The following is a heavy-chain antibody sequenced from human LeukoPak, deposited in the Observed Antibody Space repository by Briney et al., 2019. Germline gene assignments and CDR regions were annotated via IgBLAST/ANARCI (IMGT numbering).Heavy chain of an antibody. J-gene: IGHJ4*02. V-gene: IGHV3-23*01. Sequence: RPGGSLRPSCAASGFTFSSYAMSWVRQAPGKGLEWVSAISGSGGSTYYADSVKGRFTISRDNSKNTLYLQMNSLRAEDTAVYYCAKGVAHYYDSSGYYYWGQGTLVTVPS. CDR3: AKGVAHYYDSSGYYY. D-gene: IGHD3-22*01. CDR1: GFTFSSYA. CDR2: ISGSGGST.